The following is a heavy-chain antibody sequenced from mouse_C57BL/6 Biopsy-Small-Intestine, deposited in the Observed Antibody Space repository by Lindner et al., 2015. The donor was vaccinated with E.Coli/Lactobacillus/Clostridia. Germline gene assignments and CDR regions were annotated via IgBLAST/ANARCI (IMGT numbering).Heavy chain of an antibody. CDR2: ISSGSSTI. D-gene: IGHD1-1*02. CDR1: GFTFSDYG. V-gene: IGHV5-17*01. Sequence: VQLQESGGGLVKPGGSLKLSCAASGFTFSDYGMHWVRQAPEKGLEWVAYISSGSSTIYYADTVKGRFTISRDNAKNTLFLQMTSLRSEDTAMYYCARRKVATWYFDVWGDRDHGHRLL. CDR3: ARRKVATWYFDV. J-gene: IGHJ1*01.